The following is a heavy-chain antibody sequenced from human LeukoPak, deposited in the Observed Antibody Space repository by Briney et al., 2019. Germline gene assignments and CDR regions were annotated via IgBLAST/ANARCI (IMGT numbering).Heavy chain of an antibody. J-gene: IGHJ4*02. CDR3: ATKYCSSVSCYYDY. D-gene: IGHD2-2*01. CDR2: INSDGSST. Sequence: GGSLRLSCAASGFTFSSYWMHWVRQAPGKGLLWVSRINSDGSSTGYADSVKGRFTISRDNAKSTLYLQMNSLRAEDTAVYYCATKYCSSVSCYYDYWGQGTLVTVSS. CDR1: GFTFSSYW. V-gene: IGHV3-74*01.